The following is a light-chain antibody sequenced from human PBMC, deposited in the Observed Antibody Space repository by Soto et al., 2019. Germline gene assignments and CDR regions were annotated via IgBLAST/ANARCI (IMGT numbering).Light chain of an antibody. V-gene: IGKV3-20*01. J-gene: IGKJ1*01. CDR1: QSVSSSY. CDR2: GAS. CDR3: QQYGSSPWK. Sequence: IVLPQSPGTLSLSPVERAPLSFRSSQSVSSSYLAWYQQKPGRAPRLLIYGASSRATGVPDRFSGSGSGTDFTLTISRLEPEDFAVYYCQQYGSSPWKFGQGTKVDIK.